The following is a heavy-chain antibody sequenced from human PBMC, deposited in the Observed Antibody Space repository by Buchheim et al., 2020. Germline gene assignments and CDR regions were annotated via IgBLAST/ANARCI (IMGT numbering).Heavy chain of an antibody. Sequence: QVQLVQSGAEVKKPGSSVKVSCKASGGTFSSYTISWVLQAPGQGLEWMGRIIPILGIANYAQKFQGRVTITADKSTSTAYMELSSLRSEDTAVYYCAREGRDGYNPRWYFDLWGRGTL. D-gene: IGHD5-24*01. CDR2: IIPILGIA. CDR3: AREGRDGYNPRWYFDL. J-gene: IGHJ2*01. V-gene: IGHV1-69*08. CDR1: GGTFSSYT.